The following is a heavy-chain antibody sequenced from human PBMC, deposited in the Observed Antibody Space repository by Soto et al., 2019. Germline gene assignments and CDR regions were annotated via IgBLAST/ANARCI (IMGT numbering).Heavy chain of an antibody. V-gene: IGHV5-51*01. J-gene: IGHJ4*02. CDR1: GYSFSTYW. Sequence: GESLKISCKGSGYSFSTYWIGWVRQMPGKGLEWMGVINPGDSGTRYSPSFQGQVTISVDKSISTAYLHWNTLKASDTAMYYCARRGDCGDYGGYWGQGTLVTVSS. CDR2: INPGDSGT. CDR3: ARRGDCGDYGGY. D-gene: IGHD4-17*01.